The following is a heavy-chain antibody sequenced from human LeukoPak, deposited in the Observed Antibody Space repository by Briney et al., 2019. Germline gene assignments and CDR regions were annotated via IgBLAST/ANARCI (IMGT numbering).Heavy chain of an antibody. CDR1: GVSVRSGNYY. V-gene: IGHV4-61*01. CDR3: ARDLVLAGGSYPDH. Sequence: PSETLSLTCTVSGVSVRSGNYYWSWIRQPPGKGLEWIGYIYYSGSTTYNPSLKSRVTISVDTSKNQFSLKLSSATAADTAVYYCARDLVLAGGSYPDHWGQGTLVTVSS. CDR2: IYYSGST. J-gene: IGHJ4*02. D-gene: IGHD1-26*01.